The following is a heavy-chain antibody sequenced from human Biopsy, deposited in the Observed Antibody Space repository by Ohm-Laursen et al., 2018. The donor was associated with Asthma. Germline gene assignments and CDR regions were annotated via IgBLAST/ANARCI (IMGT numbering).Heavy chain of an antibody. V-gene: IGHV3-30*03. CDR2: VSSDGYNK. D-gene: IGHD3-22*01. CDR3: ARQSGQEYGDSIPFDT. Sequence: SLRLSCTASGFVFSQCGMHWVRQGPGKGLEWVALVSSDGYNKYYEDSVKGRFTISRDNSRNRLYLQINSLTVEDSAVYFCARQSGQEYGDSIPFDTWGQGTKVAVSS. CDR1: GFVFSQCG. J-gene: IGHJ3*02.